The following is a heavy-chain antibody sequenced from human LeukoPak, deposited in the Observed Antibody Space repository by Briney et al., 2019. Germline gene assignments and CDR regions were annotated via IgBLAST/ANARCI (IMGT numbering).Heavy chain of an antibody. CDR3: ARLGAGSIYGYADY. J-gene: IGHJ4*02. V-gene: IGHV3-53*01. CDR1: GFTVSSKY. Sequence: PGGSLRLSCAASGFTVSSKYMSWVRQAPGKGLEWVAVIYFGGSTYYADSVKGRFTISRDNSKNTLYLQMNSLRAADTAVYYCARLGAGSIYGYADYWGQGTLVSVSS. D-gene: IGHD5-18*01. CDR2: IYFGGST.